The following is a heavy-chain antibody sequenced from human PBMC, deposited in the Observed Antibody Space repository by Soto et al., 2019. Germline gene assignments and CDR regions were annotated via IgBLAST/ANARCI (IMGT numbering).Heavy chain of an antibody. Sequence: QVQLVQSGAEVKKPGASVKVSCKASGYTFTGYYMHWVRQAPGQGLEWMGWINPNSGGTNYAQKFQGWVTMTRDTSITTAYMELSRLRSDDTAVYYCARSSYIGDTPIFDYWGQGTLVTVSS. D-gene: IGHD2-21*02. J-gene: IGHJ4*02. CDR2: INPNSGGT. CDR1: GYTFTGYY. CDR3: ARSSYIGDTPIFDY. V-gene: IGHV1-2*04.